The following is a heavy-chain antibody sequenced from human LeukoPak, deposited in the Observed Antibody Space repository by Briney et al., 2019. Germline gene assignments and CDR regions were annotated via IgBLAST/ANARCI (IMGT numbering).Heavy chain of an antibody. CDR2: ISYDGSNK. V-gene: IGHV3-30*18. CDR3: AKPGPQYYFDY. Sequence: GGSLRLSCAASGFTISSYGMHWVRQAPGKGLEWVAVISYDGSNKYYADSVKGRFTISRDNSKNTLYLQMNSLRAEDTAVYYCAKPGPQYYFDYWGQGTLVTVSS. J-gene: IGHJ4*02. D-gene: IGHD4-11*01. CDR1: GFTISSYG.